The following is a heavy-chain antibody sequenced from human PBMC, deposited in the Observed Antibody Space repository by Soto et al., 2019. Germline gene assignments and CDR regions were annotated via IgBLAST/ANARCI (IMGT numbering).Heavy chain of an antibody. J-gene: IGHJ4*02. V-gene: IGHV1-2*02. D-gene: IGHD5-12*01. CDR3: ARDPRGYSGYDDFYFDY. CDR1: GYTFTGYY. Sequence: ASVKVSCKASGYTFTGYYMHWVRQPPGQGLEWMGWINPNSGGTNYAQKFQGRVTMTRDTSISTAYMELSRLRSDDTAVYYCARDPRGYSGYDDFYFDYWGQGTLVTVSS. CDR2: INPNSGGT.